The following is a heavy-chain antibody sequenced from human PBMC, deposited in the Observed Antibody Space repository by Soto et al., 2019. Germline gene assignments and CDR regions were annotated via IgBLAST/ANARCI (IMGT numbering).Heavy chain of an antibody. Sequence: QVQVVQSGAEVKKPGDSVKVSCRASGYTFTGHAIHWVRQAPGQSLEWMGWNDGGNGRTRYAQRFQGRVTLTRATSAITAYMELRSLTSEDTAVYYCAREAGRTGDLDYWGQGTLVTVSS. D-gene: IGHD7-27*01. V-gene: IGHV1-3*01. CDR2: NDGGNGRT. CDR1: GYTFTGHA. CDR3: AREAGRTGDLDY. J-gene: IGHJ4*02.